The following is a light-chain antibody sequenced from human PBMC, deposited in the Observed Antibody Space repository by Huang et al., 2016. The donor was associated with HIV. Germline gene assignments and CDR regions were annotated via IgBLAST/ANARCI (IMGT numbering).Light chain of an antibody. CDR2: KAS. CDR1: QSISTW. J-gene: IGKJ5*01. V-gene: IGKV1-5*03. CDR3: QQYNSYSMT. Sequence: DIQMTQSPSTLSASVGDRVTITCRASQSISTWLAWYQQTPGQAPKFLIYKASSLQSGVPSRFSGSGSGTEFTLTISSLQPEDFATYYCQQYNSYSMTFGQGTRLDVK.